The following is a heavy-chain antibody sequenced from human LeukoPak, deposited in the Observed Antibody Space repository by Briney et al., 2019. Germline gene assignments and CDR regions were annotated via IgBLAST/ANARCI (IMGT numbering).Heavy chain of an antibody. CDR3: AREFNILTGYYYVGAFDI. D-gene: IGHD3-9*01. Sequence: APVKVSCKASGYTFTSYGISWVRQAPGQGLEWMGWISAYNGNTNYAQKLQGRVTMTTDTSTSTAYMELRSLRSDDTAVYYCAREFNILTGYYYVGAFDIWGQGTMVTVSS. J-gene: IGHJ3*02. CDR1: GYTFTSYG. CDR2: ISAYNGNT. V-gene: IGHV1-18*04.